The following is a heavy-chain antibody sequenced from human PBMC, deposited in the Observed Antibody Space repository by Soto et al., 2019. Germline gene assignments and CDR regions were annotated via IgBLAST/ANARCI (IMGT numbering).Heavy chain of an antibody. CDR3: ARSPSGYPTA. D-gene: IGHD3-22*01. CDR1: GVSISSYY. CDR2: IYYSGST. J-gene: IGHJ5*02. V-gene: IGHV4-59*01. Sequence: PSETLSLTCTVSGVSISSYYWSWIRQPPGKGLEWIGYIYYSGSTNYNPSLKSRVTISVETSKNQFSLKLSSVTAADTAVYYCARSPSGYPTAWGQGTLVTVSS.